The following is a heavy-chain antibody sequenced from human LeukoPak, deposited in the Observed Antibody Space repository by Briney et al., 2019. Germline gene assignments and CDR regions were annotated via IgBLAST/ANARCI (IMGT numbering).Heavy chain of an antibody. CDR2: INHSGST. V-gene: IGHV4-34*01. J-gene: IGHJ2*01. CDR3: ARGMTHGYFDL. Sequence: SETLSLTCAVYGGSFSGYYWSWIRHPPGRGLEWIGEINHSGSTNYNTSLKSRVTISVDTSKNQFSLKLSSVTAADTAVYYCARGMTHGYFDLWGRGTLVTVS. CDR1: GGSFSGYY.